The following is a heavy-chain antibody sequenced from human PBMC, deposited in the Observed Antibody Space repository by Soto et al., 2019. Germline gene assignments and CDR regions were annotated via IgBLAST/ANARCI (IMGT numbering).Heavy chain of an antibody. J-gene: IGHJ4*02. Sequence: QVHLVQSGAEVKKPGASVKVSCKGSGYTFTSYGITWVRQAPGQGLEWMGWISAHNGNTDYAQKLQGRVTVTRDTATSTAYMELRSLRSDDTAVYYCARGRYGDYWGQRALVTVSS. V-gene: IGHV1-18*01. CDR1: GYTFTSYG. CDR3: ARGRYGDY. D-gene: IGHD1-1*01. CDR2: ISAHNGNT.